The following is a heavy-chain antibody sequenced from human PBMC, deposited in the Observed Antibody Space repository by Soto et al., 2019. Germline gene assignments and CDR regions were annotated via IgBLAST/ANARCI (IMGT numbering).Heavy chain of an antibody. CDR2: INPNSGGT. J-gene: IGHJ6*03. V-gene: IGHV1-2*04. CDR3: ARDRGDYYYYMDV. D-gene: IGHD3-10*01. Sequence: ASVKVSCKASGYTFTGYFMHWVRQAPGQGLEWMGWINPNSGGTNYAQKFQGWVTMTRDTSISTAYMELSRLRSDDTAVYYCARDRGDYYYYMDVWGKGTTVTVSS. CDR1: GYTFTGYF.